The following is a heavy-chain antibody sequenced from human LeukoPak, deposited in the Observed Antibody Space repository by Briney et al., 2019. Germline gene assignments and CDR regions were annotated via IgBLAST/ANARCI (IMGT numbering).Heavy chain of an antibody. CDR2: ISYDGSNK. D-gene: IGHD3-22*01. V-gene: IGHV3-30*03. Sequence: PGGPLRLSCAASRFTFSTYGMHWVRQAPGKGLEWVAVISYDGSNKYYADSVKGRFTISRDNSKNTLYLQMNSLRAEDTAMYYCASAYDSSGYYWNAFDIWGQGTMVTVSS. CDR1: RFTFSTYG. CDR3: ASAYDSSGYYWNAFDI. J-gene: IGHJ3*02.